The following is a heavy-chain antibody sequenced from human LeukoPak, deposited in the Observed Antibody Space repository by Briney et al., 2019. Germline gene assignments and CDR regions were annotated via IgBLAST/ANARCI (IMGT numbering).Heavy chain of an antibody. Sequence: RASVKVSCKASGYTFTGYYLHWVRQAPGQGLEWMGWINPNSGDTNYAQKFQGRVTMTRDTSISTAYMELSRLRSDDTAVFYCARGDSSPYYYFDYWGQGTLVTVSS. D-gene: IGHD3-22*01. CDR1: GYTFTGYY. CDR2: INPNSGDT. CDR3: ARGDSSPYYYFDY. V-gene: IGHV1-2*02. J-gene: IGHJ4*02.